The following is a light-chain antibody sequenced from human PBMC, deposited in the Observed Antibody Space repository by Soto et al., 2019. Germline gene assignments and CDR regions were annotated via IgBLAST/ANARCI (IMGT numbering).Light chain of an antibody. CDR2: AAS. Sequence: EIVMTQSPATLSVSPGERATLSCRASQSVSGNLAWYQQKPGQAPRLLIYAASTRATGIPARFSGSGSGIECALTISSLQSEDFAVYYCQHYNNWPPITFGPGNNVYI. CDR3: QHYNNWPPIT. J-gene: IGKJ3*01. V-gene: IGKV3-15*01. CDR1: QSVSGN.